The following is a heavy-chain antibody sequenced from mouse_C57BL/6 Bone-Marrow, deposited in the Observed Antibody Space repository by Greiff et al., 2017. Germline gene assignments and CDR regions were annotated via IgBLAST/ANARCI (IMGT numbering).Heavy chain of an antibody. CDR2: IDPANGNT. V-gene: IGHV14-3*01. CDR1: GFNIKNTY. CDR3: ASKWLLRYAMDY. D-gene: IGHD2-3*01. J-gene: IGHJ4*01. Sequence: VQLKESVAELVRPGASVKLSCTASGFNIKNTYMHWVKQRPEQGLEWIGMIDPANGNTKYAPKFQGKAIITADTSSNTAYLPLSSLTSEDTAIYYCASKWLLRYAMDYWGQGTSVTVTS.